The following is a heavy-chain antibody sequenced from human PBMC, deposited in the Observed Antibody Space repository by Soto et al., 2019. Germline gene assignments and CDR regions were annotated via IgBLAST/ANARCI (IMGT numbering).Heavy chain of an antibody. CDR2: IKQDGSEK. V-gene: IGHV3-7*04. Sequence: GGSLRLSCAASGFTFSSYWMSWVRQAPGKGLEWVANIKQDGSEKYYVDSVKGRFTISRDNAKNSLYLQMNSLRAEDTAVYYCARGRPIVPAEYFQHWGQGTLVTVSS. D-gene: IGHD2-8*01. CDR1: GFTFSSYW. CDR3: ARGRPIVPAEYFQH. J-gene: IGHJ1*01.